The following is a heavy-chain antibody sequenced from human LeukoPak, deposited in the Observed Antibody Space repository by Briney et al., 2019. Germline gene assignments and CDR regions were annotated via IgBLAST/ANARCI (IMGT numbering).Heavy chain of an antibody. CDR2: ISAYNGNT. Sequence: ASVKVSCKASGYTFTSYGISWVRQAPGQGLEWMGWISAYNGNTNYAQKLQGRVTMTTDTSTSIAYMELRSLRSDDTAVYYCARGTYYDFWSGYSPDGGSPTDYWGQGTLVTVSS. CDR3: ARGTYYDFWSGYSPDGGSPTDY. J-gene: IGHJ4*02. V-gene: IGHV1-18*01. CDR1: GYTFTSYG. D-gene: IGHD3-3*01.